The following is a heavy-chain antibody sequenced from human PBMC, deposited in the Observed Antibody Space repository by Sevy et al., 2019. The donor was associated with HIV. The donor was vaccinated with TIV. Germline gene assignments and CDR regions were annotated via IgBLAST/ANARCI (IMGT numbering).Heavy chain of an antibody. Sequence: ASVKVSCQVFEYSLNELSIHWVRQAPGKGLEWMGGFDPQRGKIIYAQKFQGRVTMTEDTSTETAYMELSNPISEDTAVYYCTTDVHLGDFRFWDDWGQGTRVTVSS. V-gene: IGHV1-24*01. CDR3: TTDVHLGDFRFWDD. CDR1: EYSLNELS. J-gene: IGHJ4*02. CDR2: FDPQRGKI. D-gene: IGHD4-17*01.